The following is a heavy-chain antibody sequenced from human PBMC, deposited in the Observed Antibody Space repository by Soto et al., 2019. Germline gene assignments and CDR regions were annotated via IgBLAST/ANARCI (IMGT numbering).Heavy chain of an antibody. V-gene: IGHV4-39*07. Sequence: PSETLSLTCTVSGGSISSSIYYWGWIRQPPGKGLEWIGEIYHSGSTNYNPSLKSRVTISVDKSKNQFSLKLSSVTAADTAVYYCARDPAPWGQGTLVTVSS. CDR1: GGSISSSIYY. CDR2: IYHSGST. J-gene: IGHJ4*02. CDR3: ARDPAP.